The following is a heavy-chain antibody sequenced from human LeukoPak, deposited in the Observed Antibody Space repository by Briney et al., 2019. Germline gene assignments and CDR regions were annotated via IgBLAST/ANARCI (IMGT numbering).Heavy chain of an antibody. CDR2: INQGGSDK. CDR3: TRDRSRAEDD. Sequence: AGGSLRLSCPASGFTFSGHRMSWVRQAPGKGLEWVANINQGGSDKYYVDSVKGRFTISRDNANNLLYLQMNSLRGEDTAVYYCTRDRSRAEDDWGQGTLVTVSS. J-gene: IGHJ4*02. V-gene: IGHV3-7*01. D-gene: IGHD1-14*01. CDR1: GFTFSGHR.